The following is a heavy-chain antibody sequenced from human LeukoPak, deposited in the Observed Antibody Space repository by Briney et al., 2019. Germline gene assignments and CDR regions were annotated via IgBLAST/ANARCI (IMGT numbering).Heavy chain of an antibody. V-gene: IGHV4-39*07. J-gene: IGHJ5*02. CDR2: IYYSGST. CDR3: ARDRKYDSSGYYFSWFDP. D-gene: IGHD3-22*01. Sequence: SETLSLTCTVSGGSISSGGYYWSWIRQPPGKGLEWIGSIYYSGSTYYNPSLKSRVTISVDTSKNQFSLKLSSVTAADTAVYYCARDRKYDSSGYYFSWFDPWGQGTLVTVSS. CDR1: GGSISSGGYY.